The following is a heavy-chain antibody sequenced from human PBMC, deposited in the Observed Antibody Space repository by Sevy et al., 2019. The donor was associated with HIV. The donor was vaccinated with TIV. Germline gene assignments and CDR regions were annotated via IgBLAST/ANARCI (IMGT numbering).Heavy chain of an antibody. V-gene: IGHV3-21*01. CDR3: TRGEVNYDSLIPIRIDGGYYYGMDV. CDR2: ISSSSNYI. J-gene: IGHJ6*02. D-gene: IGHD3-3*01. Sequence: GGSLRLSCAASGFTFSSDSMNWVHQAPGKGLEWVSSISSSSNYIYYADSVKGRFTISRDNAKNSLYLQMNSLRAEDTAVYYCTRGEVNYDSLIPIRIDGGYYYGMDVWGQGTTVTVSS. CDR1: GFTFSSDS.